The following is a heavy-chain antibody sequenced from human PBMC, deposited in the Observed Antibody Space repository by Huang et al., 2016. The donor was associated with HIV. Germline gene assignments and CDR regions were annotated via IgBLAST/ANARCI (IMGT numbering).Heavy chain of an antibody. CDR2: IRSKDDSETT. CDR1: GFTFGNYG. CDR3: TRDSVYPNYYDGSGFYFDY. J-gene: IGHJ4*02. D-gene: IGHD3-22*01. Sequence: EVQFVESGGGLVKPGRSLRLSCTASGFTFGNYGMSWFRQAPGKGLEGVGFIRSKDDSETTEYAASVKGRFTISRDDSKSIAYLQMNSLKPEDTAVYYCTRDSVYPNYYDGSGFYFDYWGQGTLVTVSS. V-gene: IGHV3-49*05.